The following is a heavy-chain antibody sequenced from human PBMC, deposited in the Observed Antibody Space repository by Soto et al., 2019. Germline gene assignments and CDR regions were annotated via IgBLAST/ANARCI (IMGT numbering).Heavy chain of an antibody. CDR3: TRHYDILTDPFDY. CDR2: IRSKANSYAT. CDR1: GFTFSGSA. V-gene: IGHV3-73*01. D-gene: IGHD3-9*01. J-gene: IGHJ4*02. Sequence: PGGSLRLSCAASGFTFSGSAMHWVRQASGKGLEWVGRIRSKANSYATAYAASVKGRFTISRDDSKNTAYLQMNSQKTEDTAVYYCTRHYDILTDPFDYWGQGTLVTVSS.